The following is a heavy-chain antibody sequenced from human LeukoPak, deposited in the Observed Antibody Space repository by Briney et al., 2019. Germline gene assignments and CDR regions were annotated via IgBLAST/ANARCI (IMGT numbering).Heavy chain of an antibody. V-gene: IGHV4-61*02. CDR2: IYTSGST. J-gene: IGHJ4*02. Sequence: SQTLSLTCTVSGGSISSGSYYWSWIRQPAGKGLEWIGRIYTSGSTYYNPSLKSRVTISVDTPKNQFSLKLSSVTAADTAVYYCARHNRNYYFDYWGQGTLVTVSS. D-gene: IGHD1-14*01. CDR1: GGSISSGSYY. CDR3: ARHNRNYYFDY.